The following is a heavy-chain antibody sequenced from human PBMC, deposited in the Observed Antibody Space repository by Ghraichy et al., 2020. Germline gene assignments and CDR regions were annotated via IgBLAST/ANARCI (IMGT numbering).Heavy chain of an antibody. CDR2: IHEDGSEK. Sequence: GESLNISCAASGFTASRFWMTWVRQAPGKGLEWVANIHEDGSEKYYVDSVKGRFTISRDNAKNSLYLQMSSLRAEDTAVYYCATESVPTTIDAFDLWGQGTLVTVSS. J-gene: IGHJ3*01. D-gene: IGHD2-2*01. V-gene: IGHV3-7*01. CDR1: GFTASRFW. CDR3: ATESVPTTIDAFDL.